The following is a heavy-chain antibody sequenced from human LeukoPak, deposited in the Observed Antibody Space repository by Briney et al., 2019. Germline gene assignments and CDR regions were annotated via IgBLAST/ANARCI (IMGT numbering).Heavy chain of an antibody. CDR1: GFTFSSYG. Sequence: GGSLRLSCAASGFTFSSYGMHWVRQAPGKGLEWVAVISYDGSNKYYADSVKGRFTISRDNSKNTLYLQMNSLRAEDTAVYYCAGGSSPYYYYGMDVWGQGTTVTASS. D-gene: IGHD6-6*01. V-gene: IGHV3-30*03. CDR2: ISYDGSNK. J-gene: IGHJ6*02. CDR3: AGGSSPYYYYGMDV.